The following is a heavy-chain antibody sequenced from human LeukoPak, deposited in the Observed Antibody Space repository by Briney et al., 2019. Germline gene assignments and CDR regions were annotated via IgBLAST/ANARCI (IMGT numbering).Heavy chain of an antibody. CDR2: IKPRSGDT. V-gene: IGHV1-2*06. D-gene: IGHD2-21*01. CDR1: GYIFSCYY. J-gene: IGHJ6*02. Sequence: ASVKVSCKASGYIFSCYYIQWVRQAPGQGLQWMGRIKPRSGDTVYAQEFQGRVTLTGDTSLSTAYMELRRLTFDDTATYLCARNLTTVFESYYGMDVWGQGTTVTVSS. CDR3: ARNLTTVFESYYGMDV.